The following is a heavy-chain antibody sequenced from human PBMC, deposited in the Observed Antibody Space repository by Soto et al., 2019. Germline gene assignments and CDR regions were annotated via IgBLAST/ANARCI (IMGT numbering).Heavy chain of an antibody. V-gene: IGHV3-23*01. D-gene: IGHD2-15*01. CDR1: GFTFNHYA. CDR2: IIANGGT. CDR3: AKDYTVAADPSSVILFEY. Sequence: PGGSLRLSCAASGFTFNHYAMSWVRQAPGKGLEWVSIIIANGGTFYADSVKGRFTISRDNSKNTVYLQMSSLRVEDTAIYYCAKDYTVAADPSSVILFEYWGQGALVNVS. J-gene: IGHJ4*02.